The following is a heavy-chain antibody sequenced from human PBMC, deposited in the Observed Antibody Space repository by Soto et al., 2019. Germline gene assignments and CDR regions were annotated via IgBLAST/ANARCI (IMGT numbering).Heavy chain of an antibody. CDR3: AKTGYSSSWFFGSPWAAYGMDV. Sequence: GESLKISCKGSGYSFTSYWIGWVRQMPGKGLEWMGIIYPGDSDTRYSPSFQGQVTISADKSISTAYLQWSSLKASDTAMYYCAKTGYSSSWFFGSPWAAYGMDVWGQGTTVTVSS. CDR2: IYPGDSDT. J-gene: IGHJ6*02. V-gene: IGHV5-51*01. D-gene: IGHD6-13*01. CDR1: GYSFTSYW.